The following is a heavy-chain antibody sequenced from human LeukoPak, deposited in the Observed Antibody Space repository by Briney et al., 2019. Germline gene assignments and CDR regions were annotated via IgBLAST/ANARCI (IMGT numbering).Heavy chain of an antibody. Sequence: ASVKVSCKASGGTFSSYAISWVRQAPGQGLEWMGGIIPIFGTANYAQKFQGRVTITADKSTSTAYMELSSLRSEDTAVYYCARVNSSSSTDSYYYYYYYMDVWGKGTTVTVSS. CDR1: GGTFSSYA. CDR2: IIPIFGTA. J-gene: IGHJ6*03. CDR3: ARVNSSSSTDSYYYYYYYMDV. D-gene: IGHD6-6*01. V-gene: IGHV1-69*06.